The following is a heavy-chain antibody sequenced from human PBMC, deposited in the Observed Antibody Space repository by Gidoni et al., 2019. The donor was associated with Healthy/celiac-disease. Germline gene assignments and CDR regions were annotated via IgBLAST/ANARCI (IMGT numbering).Heavy chain of an antibody. J-gene: IGHJ4*02. Sequence: QVQLQESGPGLVKPSQTLSLTCTVSGGSFSSGSYYWRWIRQPAGKGLEWIGRIYTSGSTNYNPSLKSRVTISVDTSKNQFSLKLSSVTAADTAVYYCARIKSTKNYFDYWDQGTLVTVSS. CDR2: IYTSGST. CDR1: GGSFSSGSYY. V-gene: IGHV4-61*02. CDR3: ARIKSTKNYFDY.